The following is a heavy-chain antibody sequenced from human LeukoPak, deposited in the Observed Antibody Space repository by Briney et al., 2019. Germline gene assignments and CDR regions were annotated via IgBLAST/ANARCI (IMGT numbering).Heavy chain of an antibody. CDR2: ISDSGST. CDR1: GGSISTYF. V-gene: IGHV4-59*01. Sequence: SETLFLTCTVSGGSISTYFWTWIRQPPGKGLEWIGYISDSGSTDYYPSLKSRVTKSLDTPKNRFALKLTSVTAGATAMYYCARVVWGIVVVPSAITDYYYYYYMDVWGKGTTVTISS. D-gene: IGHD2-2*01. CDR3: ARVVWGIVVVPSAITDYYYYYYMDV. J-gene: IGHJ6*03.